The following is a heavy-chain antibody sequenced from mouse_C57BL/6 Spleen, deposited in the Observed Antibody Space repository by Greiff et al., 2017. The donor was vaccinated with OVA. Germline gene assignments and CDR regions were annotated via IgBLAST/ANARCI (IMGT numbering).Heavy chain of an antibody. J-gene: IGHJ2*01. CDR1: GFTFSDYG. V-gene: IGHV5-17*01. D-gene: IGHD2-5*01. Sequence: EVMLVESGGGLVKPGGSLKLSCAASGFTFSDYGMHWVRQAPEKGLEWVAYISSGSSTIYYADTVKGRFTISRDNAKNTLFLQMTSLRSEDTAMYYCARLYYSNFYYFDYWGQGTTLTVSS. CDR3: ARLYYSNFYYFDY. CDR2: ISSGSSTI.